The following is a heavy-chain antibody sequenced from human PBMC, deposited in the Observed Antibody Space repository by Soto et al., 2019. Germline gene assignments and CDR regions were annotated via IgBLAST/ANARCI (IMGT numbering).Heavy chain of an antibody. CDR2: ISYDGNNK. J-gene: IGHJ6*02. Sequence: QVQLVESGGGVVQPGRSLRLSCAASGFTFSSYVMHWVRQAPGKGLEWVAVISYDGNNKYYADSVKGRFTISRDNSKNTLYMQMNSRRAEDTAVYYCARAGCDGGRCYTLVGLRYGMDVWGQGTTVNVSS. CDR1: GFTFSSYV. V-gene: IGHV3-30-3*01. CDR3: ARAGCDGGRCYTLVGLRYGMDV. D-gene: IGHD2-15*01.